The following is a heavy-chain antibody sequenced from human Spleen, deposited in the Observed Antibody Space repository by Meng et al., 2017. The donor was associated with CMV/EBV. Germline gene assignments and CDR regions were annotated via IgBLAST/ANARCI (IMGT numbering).Heavy chain of an antibody. V-gene: IGHV4-34*01. CDR1: GGSFSGYY. D-gene: IGHD2-15*01. CDR2: INHSGST. Sequence: GSLRLSCAVYGGSFSGYYWSWIRQPPGKGLEWIGEINHSGSTNYNPSLKSRVTILVDTSKNQVSLKLSSVTAADTAVYYCASRGIPPADSKNWLDPWGQGTLVTVSS. J-gene: IGHJ5*02. CDR3: ASRGIPPADSKNWLDP.